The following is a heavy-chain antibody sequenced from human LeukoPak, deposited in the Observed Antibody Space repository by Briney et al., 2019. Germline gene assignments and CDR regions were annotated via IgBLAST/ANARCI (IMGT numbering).Heavy chain of an antibody. CDR3: ARDHWGIVENGYDYFYYDMDV. D-gene: IGHD7-27*01. CDR2: IIPIYGTP. Sequence: SVKVSCKASGGTFSTNGFSWVRQAPGQGLEWMGAIIPIYGTPKYAPRFQGRVTITTDESTSTAYMELSSLRSDDTAVYYCARDHWGIVENGYDYFYYDMDVWGKGTTVTVSS. V-gene: IGHV1-69*05. J-gene: IGHJ6*03. CDR1: GGTFSTNG.